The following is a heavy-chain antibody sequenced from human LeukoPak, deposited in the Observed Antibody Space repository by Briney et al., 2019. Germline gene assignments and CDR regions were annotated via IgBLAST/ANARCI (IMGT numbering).Heavy chain of an antibody. Sequence: GSLRLSCAASGFTFSGYGMHWVRQAPGKGLEWVAVISYDGTDKYHADSVKGRFTISRDNSKNTLYLQMNSLRAEDTAVYYCAKGDGSGWVRRCFDYWGQGTLVTVSS. CDR3: AKGDGSGWVRRCFDY. CDR2: ISYDGTDK. CDR1: GFTFSGYG. D-gene: IGHD6-19*01. J-gene: IGHJ4*02. V-gene: IGHV3-30*18.